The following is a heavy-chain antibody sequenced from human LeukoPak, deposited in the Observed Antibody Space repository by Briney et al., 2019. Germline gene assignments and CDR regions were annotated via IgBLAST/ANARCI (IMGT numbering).Heavy chain of an antibody. Sequence: GGSLRLSCAVSGFTFDDYAMHWVRQVPGKGLEWVSGINWNSDSIGYADSVKGRFTISRDNAKNSLYLQMNSLRAEDTALYYCAKDGVSSGTQGGFDYWGQGTLVTVSS. CDR1: GFTFDDYA. J-gene: IGHJ4*02. D-gene: IGHD3-22*01. CDR2: INWNSDSI. CDR3: AKDGVSSGTQGGFDY. V-gene: IGHV3-9*01.